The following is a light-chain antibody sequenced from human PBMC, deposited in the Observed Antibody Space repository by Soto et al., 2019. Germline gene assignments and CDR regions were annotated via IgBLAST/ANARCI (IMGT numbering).Light chain of an antibody. CDR2: DGS. CDR3: CSYAGSSNSRV. CDR1: ISDVGSYNL. Sequence: QSALTQPASVSGSPGQSITISCTGTISDVGSYNLVSWYQHHPGKAPKLMIFDGSKRPSGVSSRFSGAKSGNTASLTISGLQAEDEADDYCCSYAGSSNSRVFGGVTKLTVL. J-gene: IGLJ3*02. V-gene: IGLV2-23*01.